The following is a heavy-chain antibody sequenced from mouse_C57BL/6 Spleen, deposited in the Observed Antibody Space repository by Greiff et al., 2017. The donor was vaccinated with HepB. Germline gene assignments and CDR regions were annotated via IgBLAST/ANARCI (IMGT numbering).Heavy chain of an antibody. CDR3: ARDSNYEGDY. CDR1: GYSITSGYY. D-gene: IGHD2-5*01. CDR2: ISYDGSN. V-gene: IGHV3-6*01. J-gene: IGHJ2*01. Sequence: EVQLQESGPGLVKPSQSLSLTCSVTGYSITSGYYWNWIRQFPGNKLEWMGYISYDGSNNYNPSLKNRISITRDTSKNQFFLKLNSVTTEDTATYYCARDSNYEGDYWGQGTTLTVSS.